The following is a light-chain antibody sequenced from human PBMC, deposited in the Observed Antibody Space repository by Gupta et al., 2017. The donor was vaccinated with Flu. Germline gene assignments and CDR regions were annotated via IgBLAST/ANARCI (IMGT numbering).Light chain of an antibody. CDR3: LLYMGGDTWV. CDR1: SGSVSTSHY. V-gene: IGLV8-61*01. CDR2: STT. Sequence: QTVVTHETSLSVSPGGTVTLTCGLTSGSVSTSHYASWFQQTPGQAPRKLIFSTTARSFGVPARFSGSILGNTAALTITGAQADDESDYYCLLYMGGDTWVFGGGTKLTVL. J-gene: IGLJ3*02.